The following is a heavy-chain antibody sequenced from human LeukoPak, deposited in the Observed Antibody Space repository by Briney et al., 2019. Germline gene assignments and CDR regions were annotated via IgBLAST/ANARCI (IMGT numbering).Heavy chain of an antibody. J-gene: IGHJ4*02. D-gene: IGHD5-18*01. CDR3: ARPRGYSSGCYFDY. V-gene: IGHV4-39*01. CDR2: IYYSGNT. CDR1: GGSISSSSYY. Sequence: SETLSLTCTVSGGSISSSSYYWGWIRQPPGKGLEWIGSIYYSGNTYYNPSLKSRVTISVDTSKNQFSLKLNSVTAADTAIYYCARPRGYSSGCYFDYWGQGTLVTVSS.